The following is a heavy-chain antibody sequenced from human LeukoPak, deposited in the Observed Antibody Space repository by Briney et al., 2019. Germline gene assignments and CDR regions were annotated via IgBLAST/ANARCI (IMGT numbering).Heavy chain of an antibody. V-gene: IGHV1-8*01. D-gene: IGHD6-19*01. CDR3: ARGPSSGWDYYYYGMDV. CDR1: GYTFTSYD. Sequence: GASVKVSCKASGYTFTSYDINWVRQATGQGREWMGWMNPNSGNTGYAQKFQGRVTMTRNTSISTAYMELSSLRSEDTAVYYCARGPSSGWDYYYYGMDVWGQGTTVTVSS. J-gene: IGHJ6*02. CDR2: MNPNSGNT.